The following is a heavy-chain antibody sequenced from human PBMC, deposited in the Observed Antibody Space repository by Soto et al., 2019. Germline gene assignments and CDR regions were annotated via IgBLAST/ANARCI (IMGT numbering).Heavy chain of an antibody. J-gene: IGHJ4*02. V-gene: IGHV3-23*01. CDR1: GDTFHSYA. CDR3: AKVSRGIGVVPAALN. Sequence: EVQLLESGGGLVQPGGSLRLSCVASGDTFHSYAMSWVRQAPGKGLEWVSGISGSGGSTYYADSVRGRFTISRDDSKNTLYLQMNSLRAEDTAVYYCAKVSRGIGVVPAALNCGQGTLVTVSS. D-gene: IGHD2-2*01. CDR2: ISGSGGST.